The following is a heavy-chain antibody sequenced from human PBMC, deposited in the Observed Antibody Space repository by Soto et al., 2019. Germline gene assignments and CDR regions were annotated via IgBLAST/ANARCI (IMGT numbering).Heavy chain of an antibody. J-gene: IGHJ4*02. CDR2: IYHSGTT. Sequence: SETLSLTCTVSGDSISSGGYYWSWLRQLPGKGLEWFGYIYHSGTTHYNPSLKSRPTISVDTSKNQFSLKLSSVTAADTAVYYCARAGYDSSGYYTYYFDCWGQGTLVT. V-gene: IGHV4-31*03. CDR1: GDSISSGGYY. CDR3: ARAGYDSSGYYTYYFDC. D-gene: IGHD3-22*01.